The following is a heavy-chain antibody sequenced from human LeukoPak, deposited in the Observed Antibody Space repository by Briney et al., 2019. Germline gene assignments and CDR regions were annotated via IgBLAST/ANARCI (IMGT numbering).Heavy chain of an antibody. CDR1: GRSISSYY. Sequence: NRSDTLSLPCTVSGRSISSYYGSWIRQPPGKGLEWIGYNYYSGSTNYNPSLKSRVTISVDTSKNQFSLKLSSVTAADTAVYYCARHELSPGWSGFNWFDPWGEGALVTVSS. V-gene: IGHV4-59*07. D-gene: IGHD1-26*01. CDR3: ARHELSPGWSGFNWFDP. CDR2: NYYSGST. J-gene: IGHJ5*02.